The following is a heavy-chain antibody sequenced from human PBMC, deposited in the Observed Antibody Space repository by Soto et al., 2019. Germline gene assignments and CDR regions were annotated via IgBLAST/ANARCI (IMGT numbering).Heavy chain of an antibody. Sequence: GGSLRLSCAASGFTFSSYAMSWFRQAPGKGLEWASDIKQDGSKKYYVDSVKGRFTISRDNAKNSLYLQMNSLRAEDTAVYYCARDRSILSGGSCYFDYWGQGTLVTVSS. J-gene: IGHJ4*02. CDR3: ARDRSILSGGSCYFDY. CDR1: GFTFSSYA. V-gene: IGHV3-7*01. D-gene: IGHD2-15*01. CDR2: IKQDGSKK.